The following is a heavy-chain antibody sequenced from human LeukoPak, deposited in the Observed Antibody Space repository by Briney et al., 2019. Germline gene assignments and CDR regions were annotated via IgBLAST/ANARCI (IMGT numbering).Heavy chain of an antibody. Sequence: ASVKVSCKASGGTFSSYAISWVRQAPGQGLQWMGGIIPIFGTANYAQKFQGRVTITADESTSTAYMELSSLRSEDTAVYYCAREGSSSWANWFDPWGQGTLVTVSS. CDR1: GGTFSSYA. J-gene: IGHJ5*02. CDR3: AREGSSSWANWFDP. CDR2: IIPIFGTA. D-gene: IGHD6-13*01. V-gene: IGHV1-69*01.